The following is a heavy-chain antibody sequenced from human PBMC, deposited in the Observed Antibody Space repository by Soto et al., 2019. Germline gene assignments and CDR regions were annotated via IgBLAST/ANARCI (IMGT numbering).Heavy chain of an antibody. Sequence: RLSCAASRFTFSSYWMHWVRQAPGKGLVWVSRINNDGSDTIYADSVKGRFTISRDNAKNTVFLEMNSLRADDTAVYYCAKSISGAFDIWGQGTLVTVS. V-gene: IGHV3-74*01. J-gene: IGHJ4*02. D-gene: IGHD1-26*01. CDR1: RFTFSSYW. CDR3: AKSISGAFDI. CDR2: INNDGSDT.